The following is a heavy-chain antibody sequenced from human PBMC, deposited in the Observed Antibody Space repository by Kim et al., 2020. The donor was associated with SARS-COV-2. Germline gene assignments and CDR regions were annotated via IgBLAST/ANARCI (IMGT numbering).Heavy chain of an antibody. D-gene: IGHD4-17*01. J-gene: IGHJ4*02. V-gene: IGHV1-69*04. CDR3: ARDNYGEDY. CDR2: GIA. Sequence: GIANYAQKFQGRVTITADKSTSTAYMELSSLRSEDTAVYYCARDNYGEDYWGQGTLVTVSS.